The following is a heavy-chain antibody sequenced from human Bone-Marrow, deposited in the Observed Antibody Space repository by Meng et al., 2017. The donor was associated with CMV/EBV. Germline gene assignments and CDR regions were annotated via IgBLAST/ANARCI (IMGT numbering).Heavy chain of an antibody. CDR2: ISSSSSYI. CDR3: ARGHYGGAYYCDD. V-gene: IGHV3-21*01. Sequence: GESLKISCAASGFTFSSYSMNWVRQAPGKGLEWVSSISSSSSYIYYADSVKGRFTISRDNAKNSLYLQMNSLRAEDTAVYYCARGHYGGAYYCDDWGQGKRVNVSS. J-gene: IGHJ4*02. CDR1: GFTFSSYS. D-gene: IGHD4-23*01.